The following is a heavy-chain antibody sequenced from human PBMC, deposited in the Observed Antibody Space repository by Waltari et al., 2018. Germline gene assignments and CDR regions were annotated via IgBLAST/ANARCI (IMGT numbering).Heavy chain of an antibody. J-gene: IGHJ4*02. V-gene: IGHV3-23*01. CDR3: ARASGVDY. CDR1: GFTFSSYV. Sequence: EVQLLESGGDLVQPGGSLRLSCVASGFTFSSYVMNWVRQAPGEGREWVSSISDAGGIINYADSVKGRFTISRDNSKNTLYLQMNSLRAEDTAVYYCARASGVDYWGQGTLVTISS. CDR2: ISDAGGII. D-gene: IGHD3-16*01.